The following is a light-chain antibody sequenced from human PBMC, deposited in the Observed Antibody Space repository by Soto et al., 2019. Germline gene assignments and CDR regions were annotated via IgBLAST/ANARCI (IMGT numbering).Light chain of an antibody. V-gene: IGLV1-40*01. J-gene: IGLJ1*01. CDR2: GNS. CDR3: QSYDSSLSGYV. Sequence: QSVLTQPPSASGTPGQRVTISCSGSSSNIGGNTVHWYQQLPGTAPKLLIYGNSNRPSGVPDRFSGSKSGTSASLAITGLQAEDEADYYCQSYDSSLSGYVFGTGTKVTVL. CDR1: SSNIGGNT.